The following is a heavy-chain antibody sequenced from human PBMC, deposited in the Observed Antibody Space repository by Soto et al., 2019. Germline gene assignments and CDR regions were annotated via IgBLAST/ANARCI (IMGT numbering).Heavy chain of an antibody. J-gene: IGHJ5*02. CDR1: GHLFNNHW. V-gene: IGHV5-51*01. CDR2: IFTRDSET. Sequence: HGESLKISCKGPGHLFNNHWIGWVRQTPGKGLEWVGLIFTRDSETKTSPSFQGHVSFSVDNSINTVYLQWTSLKTTDTGIYFCARGYFDSGHGYDLWGQGTLVTVSS. D-gene: IGHD3-10*01. CDR3: ARGYFDSGHGYDL.